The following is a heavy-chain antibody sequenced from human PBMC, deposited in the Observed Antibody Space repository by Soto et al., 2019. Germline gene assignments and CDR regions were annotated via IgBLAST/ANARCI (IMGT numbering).Heavy chain of an antibody. D-gene: IGHD6-19*01. J-gene: IGHJ4*02. V-gene: IGHV3-7*03. CDR1: GFTFSSYW. CDR3: GRGGGSGWYPANS. CDR2: IKQDGSEE. Sequence: GGSLRLSCEASGFTFSSYWMTWVRQAPGKGLEWVANIKQDGSEEYYVDSVKGRFTISRDNAKISLYLQMNSLRAEDTAVYYCGRGGGSGWYPANSWGQGTLVSVSS.